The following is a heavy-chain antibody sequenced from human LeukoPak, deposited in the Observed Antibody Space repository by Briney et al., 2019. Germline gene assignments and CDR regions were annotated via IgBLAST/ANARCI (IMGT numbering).Heavy chain of an antibody. J-gene: IGHJ4*02. CDR2: FDPEDGET. V-gene: IGHV1-24*01. CDR3: AKSLVGGSYGLFDY. CDR1: GYTLTELS. D-gene: IGHD1-26*01. Sequence: GASVKVSCKVSGYTLTELSMHCVRHAPGKGLEWMGGFDPEDGETIYAQKFQGRVTMTEDTSTDTAYMELSSLRSEDTAVYYCAKSLVGGSYGLFDYWGQGTLVTVSS.